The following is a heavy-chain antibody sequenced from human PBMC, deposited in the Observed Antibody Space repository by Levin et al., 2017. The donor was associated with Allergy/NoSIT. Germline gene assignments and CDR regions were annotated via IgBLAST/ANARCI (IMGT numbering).Heavy chain of an antibody. D-gene: IGHD3-3*01. Sequence: SQTLSLTCAVYGGSFSGYYWSWIRQPPGKGLEWIGEINHSGSTNYNPSLKSRVTISVDTSKNQFSLRLSSATAADTAVYYCARGRIRLNYDFWSGYYNMGWFDPWGQGTLVTVSS. J-gene: IGHJ5*02. CDR3: ARGRIRLNYDFWSGYYNMGWFDP. CDR1: GGSFSGYY. V-gene: IGHV4-34*01. CDR2: INHSGST.